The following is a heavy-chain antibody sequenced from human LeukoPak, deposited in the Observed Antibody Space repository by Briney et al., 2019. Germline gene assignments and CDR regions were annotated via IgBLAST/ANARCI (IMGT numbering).Heavy chain of an antibody. CDR2: ISSSGTYT. D-gene: IGHD3-16*01. V-gene: IGHV3-21*01. Sequence: GGSLRLSCAASGLSFSLYYMNWVRQAPGKGLEWVSGISSSGTYTYYADSLRGRFTISRDNANNSLYLQMNSLRAEDTAVYYCARGPNGGGWIRDVWGQGTTVTVSS. CDR1: GLSFSLYY. CDR3: ARGPNGGGWIRDV. J-gene: IGHJ6*02.